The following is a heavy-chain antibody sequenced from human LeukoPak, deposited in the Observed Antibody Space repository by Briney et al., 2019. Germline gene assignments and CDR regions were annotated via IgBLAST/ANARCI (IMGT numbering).Heavy chain of an antibody. CDR2: IYHSGST. Sequence: SETLSLTCTVSGYSISSGYYWGWIRQPPGKGLEWIGSIYHSGSTNYNPSLKSRVTISVDKSKNQFSLKLSSVTAVDTAVYYCARARDLPNFDYWGQGTLVTVSS. J-gene: IGHJ4*02. V-gene: IGHV4-38-2*02. CDR1: GYSISSGYY. CDR3: ARARDLPNFDY.